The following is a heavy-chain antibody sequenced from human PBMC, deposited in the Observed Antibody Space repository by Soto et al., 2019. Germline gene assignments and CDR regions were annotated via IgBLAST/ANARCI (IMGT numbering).Heavy chain of an antibody. Sequence: QVQLVQSGAEVKKPESSVKVSCKAPGGTFSTYAISWVRQAPGQGLEWMGGIIPMFGTPNYAQRFQDRVTITADESTNTVYMELSRLRSEDTAVYFCASGIQLWLRRINNGYSGWGQGTLVTVSS. CDR3: ASGIQLWLRRINNGYSG. V-gene: IGHV1-69*12. CDR2: IIPMFGTP. J-gene: IGHJ4*02. CDR1: GGTFSTYA. D-gene: IGHD5-18*01.